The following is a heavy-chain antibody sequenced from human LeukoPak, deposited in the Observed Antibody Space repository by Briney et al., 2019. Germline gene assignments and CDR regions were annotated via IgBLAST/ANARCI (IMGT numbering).Heavy chain of an antibody. CDR1: GFTFSDHA. D-gene: IGHD1-26*01. CDR3: AKGGKWDVTPFDY. CDR2: INGNGGGS. Sequence: GGSLRLSCAASGFTFSDHAMSWVRQAPAKGLEWVSSINGNGGGSYYIDSVKGRFTISRDNSKNTLYLQVNSLRAEDTAVYYCAKGGKWDVTPFDYWGQGTLVTVSS. J-gene: IGHJ4*02. V-gene: IGHV3-23*01.